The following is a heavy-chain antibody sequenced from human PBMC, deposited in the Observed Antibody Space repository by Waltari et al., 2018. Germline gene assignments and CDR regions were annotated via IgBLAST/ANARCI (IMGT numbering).Heavy chain of an antibody. CDR2: IYYRGHT. V-gene: IGHV4-39*01. J-gene: IGHJ2*01. CDR3: ARHPAMTIMLWYFDL. CDR1: GGSISSSSYY. D-gene: IGHD2-8*01. Sequence: QLQLQESGPGLVKPSETLSLTCTVSGGSISSSSYYWGWIRQPPGKGLEWIGRIYYRGHTDYNPALKSRVTISVDTSKNQFSLKLGSVTAADTAVYYGARHPAMTIMLWYFDLWGRGTLVTVSS.